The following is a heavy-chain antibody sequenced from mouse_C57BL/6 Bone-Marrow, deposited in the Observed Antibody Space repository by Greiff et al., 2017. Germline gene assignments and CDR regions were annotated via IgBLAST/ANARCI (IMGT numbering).Heavy chain of an antibody. J-gene: IGHJ2*01. CDR2: IDPETGGT. CDR3: TRLNWYYFDY. Sequence: QVHVKQSGAELVRPGASVTLSCKASGYTFTDYEMYWVKQTPVHGLEWIGAIDPETGGTAYNQKFKGKAILTADKSSSTAYMELRSLTSEDSAVYYCTRLNWYYFDYWGQGTTLTVSS. CDR1: GYTFTDYE. V-gene: IGHV1-15*01. D-gene: IGHD4-1*01.